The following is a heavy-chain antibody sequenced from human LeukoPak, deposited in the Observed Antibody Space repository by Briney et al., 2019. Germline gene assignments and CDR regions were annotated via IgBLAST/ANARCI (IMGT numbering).Heavy chain of an antibody. CDR1: GFTFSSYG. Sequence: GGSLRLSCAASGFTFSSYGMHWVRQAPGKGLEWVAIISYDGSNKYYADSVKGRFTISRDNSKNTLYLQMDRLRAEDTAVYYCAKDPEPYGDYINWFDPWGQGTLVTVSS. CDR2: ISYDGSNK. V-gene: IGHV3-30*18. D-gene: IGHD2-21*02. J-gene: IGHJ5*02. CDR3: AKDPEPYGDYINWFDP.